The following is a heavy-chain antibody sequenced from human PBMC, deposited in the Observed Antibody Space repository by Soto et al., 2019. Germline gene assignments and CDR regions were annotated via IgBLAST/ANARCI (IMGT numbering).Heavy chain of an antibody. CDR1: GFTFSSYA. V-gene: IGHV3-23*01. D-gene: IGHD6-6*01. CDR2: ISGGGGST. Sequence: PGGSLRLSCAASGFTFSSYAMSWVRQAPGKGLEWVSAISGGGGSTYYADSVKGRFTISRDNSKNTLYLQMNSLRAEDTAVYYCAKGVAARLRPDCYFDYWGQGTLVTVSS. CDR3: AKGVAARLRPDCYFDY. J-gene: IGHJ4*02.